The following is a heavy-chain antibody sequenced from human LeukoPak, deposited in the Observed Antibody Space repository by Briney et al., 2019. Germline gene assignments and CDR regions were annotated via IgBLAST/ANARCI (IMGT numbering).Heavy chain of an antibody. CDR3: AREKTGTMVRGVIRHYYGMDV. CDR2: INHSGST. D-gene: IGHD3-10*01. CDR1: GGSFSGYY. J-gene: IGHJ6*04. Sequence: SETLSLTCAVYGGSFSGYYWSWIRQPPWKGLEWIGEINHSGSTNYNPSLKSRVTISVDTSKNQFSLKLSSVTAADTAVYYCAREKTGTMVRGVIRHYYGMDVWGKGTTVTVSS. V-gene: IGHV4-34*01.